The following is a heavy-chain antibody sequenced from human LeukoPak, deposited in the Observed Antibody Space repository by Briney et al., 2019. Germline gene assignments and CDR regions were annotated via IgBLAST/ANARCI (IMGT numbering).Heavy chain of an antibody. J-gene: IGHJ2*01. V-gene: IGHV4-59*01. CDR2: IYYSGST. D-gene: IGHD6-13*01. CDR3: ARVYYSSSYDYWYFDL. CDR1: GGSISSYY. Sequence: SETLSLTCTVSGGSISSYYWSRIRQPPGKGLEWIGYIYYSGSTNYNPSLKSRVTISVDTSKKQLSLKLSSVTAADTAVYYCARVYYSSSYDYWYFDLWGRGTLVTVSS.